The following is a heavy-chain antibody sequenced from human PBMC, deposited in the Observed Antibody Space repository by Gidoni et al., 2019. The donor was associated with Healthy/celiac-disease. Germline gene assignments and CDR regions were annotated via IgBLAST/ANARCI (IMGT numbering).Heavy chain of an antibody. J-gene: IGHJ6*02. CDR3: ARVAGEQLGRDYYYYYGMDV. CDR2: TYYCGNT. D-gene: IGHD6-6*01. CDR1: GGSISSGDYY. Sequence: QVQLQESGPVLVQPSQTLSLTCTVPGGSISSGDYYWSWIRQPPGTGLEWIGYTYYCGNTYYNPSLKSRFTISVDTSKNQFSLKLSSVTAADTAVYYCARVAGEQLGRDYYYYYGMDVWGQGTTVTVSS. V-gene: IGHV4-30-4*01.